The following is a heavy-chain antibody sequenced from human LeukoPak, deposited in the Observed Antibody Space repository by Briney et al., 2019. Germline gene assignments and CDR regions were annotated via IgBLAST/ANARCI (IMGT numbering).Heavy chain of an antibody. CDR1: GFSFSSSW. V-gene: IGHV3-7*01. Sequence: GGSLRLSCAASGFSFSSSWMDWVRQAPGKGLEWVANIKPDGSDKSYVDSVEGRFTISRDNAKDSLYLEMDSLRVEDTALYYCSRSLNSWGQGALVTASS. CDR2: IKPDGSDK. J-gene: IGHJ5*02. CDR3: SRSLNS.